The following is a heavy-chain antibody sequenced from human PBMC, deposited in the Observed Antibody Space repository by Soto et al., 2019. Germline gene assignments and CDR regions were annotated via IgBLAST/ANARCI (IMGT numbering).Heavy chain of an antibody. J-gene: IGHJ4*02. CDR2: INTGNGNT. CDR1: GYTFTTYA. Sequence: QVQLVQSGTEVKKPGASVKVSCKASGYTFTTYAMHWVRQAPGQRLEWMGWINTGNGNTEYSQKFQGRVTITRDTSASTAYMELSGLRSEDTAVFYCARTSPHDYWGQGTLVTVSS. CDR3: ARTSPHDY. V-gene: IGHV1-3*04.